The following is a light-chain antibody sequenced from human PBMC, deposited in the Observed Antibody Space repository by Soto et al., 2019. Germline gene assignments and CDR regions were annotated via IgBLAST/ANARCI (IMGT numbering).Light chain of an antibody. CDR2: RNN. V-gene: IGLV1-47*01. CDR1: SSNIGSNY. CDR3: SAWADSLSGRV. J-gene: IGLJ2*01. Sequence: QSVLTQPPSASGPPGQRVTISCSGSSSNIGSNYVSWYQQLPGTAPHLLIYRNNQRPSGVPDRFSGSKSGTSASLAISGLRSEDEADYYCSAWADSLSGRVFGVGTKLTVL.